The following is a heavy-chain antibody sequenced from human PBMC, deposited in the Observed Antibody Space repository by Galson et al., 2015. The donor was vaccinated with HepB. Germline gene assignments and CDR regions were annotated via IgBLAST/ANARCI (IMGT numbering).Heavy chain of an antibody. D-gene: IGHD3-22*01. CDR3: AKLDSSGCS. J-gene: IGHJ4*02. CDR2: IWYDGRDQ. V-gene: IGHV3-33*06. Sequence: RQAPGKGLEWVAVIWYDGRDQKYADSVRGRFTISRDNSRNTLYLQMSSLRVEDTALYYCAKLDSSGCSWGQGTLVTVSS.